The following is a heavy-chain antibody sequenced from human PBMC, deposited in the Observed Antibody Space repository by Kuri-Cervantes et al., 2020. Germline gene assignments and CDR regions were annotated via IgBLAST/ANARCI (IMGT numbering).Heavy chain of an antibody. V-gene: IGHV3-23*01. CDR1: GFTFSSYA. CDR3: AKALRSGGSFPAKSAVDY. CDR2: ISGSGGST. D-gene: IGHD2-15*01. Sequence: GGSLRLSCAASGFTFSSYAMHWVRQAPGKGLEWVAVISGSGGSTYYADSVKGRFTISRDNSKNTLYLQMNSLRAEDTAVYYCAKALRSGGSFPAKSAVDYWGQGTLVTVSS. J-gene: IGHJ4*02.